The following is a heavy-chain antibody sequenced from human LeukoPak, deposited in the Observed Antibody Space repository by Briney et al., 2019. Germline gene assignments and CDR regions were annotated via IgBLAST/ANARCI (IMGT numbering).Heavy chain of an antibody. J-gene: IGHJ4*02. CDR2: IKKDGSEK. Sequence: GGSLRLSCVASELLFENAWMSWVRQAPGKGLEWVANIKKDGSEKYYVDSVKGRFTISRDNAKTSLYLQMNSLRAEDTAVYYCARHLSGITGYTYGRGIDYWGQGTLVTVSS. D-gene: IGHD5-18*01. CDR3: ARHLSGITGYTYGRGIDY. CDR1: ELLFENAW. V-gene: IGHV3-7*01.